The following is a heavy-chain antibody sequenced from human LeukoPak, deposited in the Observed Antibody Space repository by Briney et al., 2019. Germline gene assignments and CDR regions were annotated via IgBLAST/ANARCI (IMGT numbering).Heavy chain of an antibody. D-gene: IGHD5-24*01. V-gene: IGHV3-74*01. CDR1: GFTFSSYW. Sequence: PGGSLRLSCAPSGFTFSSYWMHWVRQAPGKGLVWVSRINSDGSSTSYADSVKGRFTISRDNAKNTLYLQMNSLRAEDTAVYYCAREEGDGYNWFWFDPWGQGTLVTVSS. CDR3: AREEGDGYNWFWFDP. CDR2: INSDGSST. J-gene: IGHJ5*02.